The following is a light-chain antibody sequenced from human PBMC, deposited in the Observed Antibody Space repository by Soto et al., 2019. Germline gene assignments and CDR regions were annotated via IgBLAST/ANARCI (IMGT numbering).Light chain of an antibody. CDR3: LQHSNFPFT. V-gene: IGKV1-6*01. CDR2: AAS. CDR1: QDIGND. J-gene: IGKJ2*01. Sequence: AIQMTQSPSSLSASVGDRVTITCRASQDIGNDLAWYQQKRGKAPELLISAASSLLSGVPSRFSGSGSGTDFTLTISSLQPEDFATYFCLQHSNFPFTFGQGTKL.